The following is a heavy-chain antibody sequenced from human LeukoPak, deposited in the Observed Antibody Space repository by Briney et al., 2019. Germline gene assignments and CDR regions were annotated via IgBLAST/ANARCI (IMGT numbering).Heavy chain of an antibody. J-gene: IGHJ6*02. CDR1: GFTFSSYS. CDR3: ASRSTRFGELLHYYYGMDV. CDR2: ISSSSSYI. Sequence: GGSLRLSCAASGFTFSSYSMNWVRQAPGKGLEWVSSISSSSSYIYYADSVKGRFTISRDNAKNSLYLQMHSLRAEDTAVYYCASRSTRFGELLHYYYGMDVWGQGTTVTVSS. V-gene: IGHV3-21*01. D-gene: IGHD3-10*01.